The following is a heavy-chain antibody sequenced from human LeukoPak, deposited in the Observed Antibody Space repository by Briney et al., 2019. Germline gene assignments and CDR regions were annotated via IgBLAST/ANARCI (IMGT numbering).Heavy chain of an antibody. J-gene: IGHJ4*02. CDR1: GFTFSSFY. CDR2: IHTDGTNT. D-gene: IGHD4-17*01. CDR3: ARGIYGDPVAFDY. Sequence: GGSLRLSCIDSGFTFSSFYTHWVRQVPGKGLVWVSRIHTDGTNTNYADSVRGRFTISRDNAKNTLYLQMNSLRVEDTGVYYCARGIYGDPVAFDYWGQGILVTVSS. V-gene: IGHV3-74*01.